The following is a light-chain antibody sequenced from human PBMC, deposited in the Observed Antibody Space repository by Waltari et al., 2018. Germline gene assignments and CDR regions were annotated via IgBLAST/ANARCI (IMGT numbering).Light chain of an antibody. Sequence: SGLTQAPSASGSPGQSVTIPCTGTSSDVGAYNYVSWYQQHPGKGPKVIIYEVNKRPSGVPDRFSGSKSGNTASLTVSGLQAEDEADYYCSSYAGSNNFVFGSGTTVTVL. CDR2: EVN. CDR1: SSDVGAYNY. V-gene: IGLV2-8*01. J-gene: IGLJ1*01. CDR3: SSYAGSNNFV.